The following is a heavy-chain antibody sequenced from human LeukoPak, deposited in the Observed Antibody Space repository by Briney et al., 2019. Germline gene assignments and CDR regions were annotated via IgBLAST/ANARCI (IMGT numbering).Heavy chain of an antibody. V-gene: IGHV3-21*01. CDR2: ISSSSSYI. J-gene: IGHJ4*02. CDR1: GFTFSSYV. Sequence: PGGSLRLSCAASGFTFSSYVMHWVRQAPGKGLEWVSSISSSSSYIYYADSVKGRFTISRDNAKNSLYLQMNSLRAEDTAVYYCARLPGYYYGSGSYFTDWGQGTLVTVSS. D-gene: IGHD3-10*01. CDR3: ARLPGYYYGSGSYFTD.